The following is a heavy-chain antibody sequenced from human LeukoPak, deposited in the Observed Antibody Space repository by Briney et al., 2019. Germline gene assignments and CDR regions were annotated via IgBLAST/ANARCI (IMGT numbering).Heavy chain of an antibody. Sequence: HSGGSLRLSCAASGFTFSSYAMHWVRQAPGKGLEYVSAISSNGGGTYYANSVKGRFTISRDNSKNTLYLQMGSLRAEDMAVYYCARDFGDGYNPWGQGTLVTVSS. D-gene: IGHD5-24*01. V-gene: IGHV3-64*01. CDR2: ISSNGGGT. CDR3: ARDFGDGYNP. CDR1: GFTFSSYA. J-gene: IGHJ5*02.